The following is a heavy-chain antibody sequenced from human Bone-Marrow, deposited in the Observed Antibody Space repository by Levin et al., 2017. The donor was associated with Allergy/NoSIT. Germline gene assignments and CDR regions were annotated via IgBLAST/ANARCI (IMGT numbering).Heavy chain of an antibody. J-gene: IGHJ4*02. Sequence: GESLKISCTGSGFTFSNAWLTWVRQAPGKGLEWVGRINSKNEGGTRDYAEPVKGRFTMSRDDSINTVYLEMNSLKTEDTALYYCTTGWSDFGDHWGQGTLVTVSS. D-gene: IGHD1-1*01. CDR3: TTGWSDFGDH. V-gene: IGHV3-15*01. CDR2: INSKNEGGTR. CDR1: GFTFSNAW.